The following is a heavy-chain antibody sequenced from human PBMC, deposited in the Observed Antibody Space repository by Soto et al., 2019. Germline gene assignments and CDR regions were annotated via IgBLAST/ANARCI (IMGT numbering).Heavy chain of an antibody. Sequence: EVQLVESGGGLVKPGGSLRLSCAASGFTFSNAWMNWVRQAPGKGLEWVGRIKSKTDGGTTDYAAPVKGRFTISRDDSKTTLYLQMNSLKTEDTDVYYCTTVWRGSGWYNYWGQGTLVTVSS. D-gene: IGHD6-19*01. CDR1: GFTFSNAW. CDR3: TTVWRGSGWYNY. J-gene: IGHJ4*02. V-gene: IGHV3-15*07. CDR2: IKSKTDGGTT.